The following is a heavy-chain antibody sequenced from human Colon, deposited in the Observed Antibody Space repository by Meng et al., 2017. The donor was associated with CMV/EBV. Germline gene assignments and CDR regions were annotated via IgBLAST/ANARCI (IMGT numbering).Heavy chain of an antibody. J-gene: IGHJ4*02. CDR1: GYTFTNFG. CDR3: ARELARGGY. CDR2: ISPYNGDT. V-gene: IGHV1-18*01. Sequence: QVQLVPSGAEVKKPGAAVKVSCKTSGYTFTNFGISWVRQAPGQGLEWMAYISPYNGDTNYAQRFQGRVALTTDTSTSTVYMELGSLTSDDTAMYYCARELARGGYWGQGTLVTVSS.